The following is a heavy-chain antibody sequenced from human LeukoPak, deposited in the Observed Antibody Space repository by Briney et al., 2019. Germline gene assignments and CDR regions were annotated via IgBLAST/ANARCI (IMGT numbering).Heavy chain of an antibody. CDR3: ARVYQGVSLFDGIDY. V-gene: IGHV3-11*04. CDR2: ISNSGSTI. CDR1: GFTFSDCY. D-gene: IGHD3-10*01. Sequence: GGSLRLSCAASGFTFSDCYMSWIRQAPGKGLEWVSYISNSGSTIYYADSVKGRFTISRDNAKKSLYLQMNSLRAEDTAVYYCARVYQGVSLFDGIDYWGQGTLVTVSS. J-gene: IGHJ4*02.